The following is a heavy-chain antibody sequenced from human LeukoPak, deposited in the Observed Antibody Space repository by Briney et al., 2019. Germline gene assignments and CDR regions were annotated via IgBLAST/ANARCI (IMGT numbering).Heavy chain of an antibody. D-gene: IGHD1/OR15-1a*01. CDR2: IIPIFGTA. CDR1: GGTFNSYA. V-gene: IGHV1-69*05. CDR3: AGDDGSTSRPLGYYYYMDV. J-gene: IGHJ6*03. Sequence: SVKVSCKASGGTFNSYAISWVRQAPGQGLEWMGGIIPIFGTANYAQKFQGRVTITTDESTSTAYMELSSLRSEDTAVYYCAGDDGSTSRPLGYYYYMDVWGKGTTVTVSS.